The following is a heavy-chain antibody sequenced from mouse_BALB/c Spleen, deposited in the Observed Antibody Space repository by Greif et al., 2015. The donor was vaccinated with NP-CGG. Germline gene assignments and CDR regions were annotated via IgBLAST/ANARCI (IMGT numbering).Heavy chain of an antibody. CDR1: GYSITSDYA. CDR2: ISYSGST. D-gene: IGHD2-14*01. J-gene: IGHJ1*01. CDR3: AREGYDRYFDV. Sequence: VQLQQSGPGLVKPSQSLSLTCTVTGYSITSDYAWNWIRQFPGNKLEWMGYISYSGSTSYNPSLKSRISITRDTSKNQFFLQLNSVTTEDTATYYCAREGYDRYFDVWGAGTTVTVSS. V-gene: IGHV3-2*02.